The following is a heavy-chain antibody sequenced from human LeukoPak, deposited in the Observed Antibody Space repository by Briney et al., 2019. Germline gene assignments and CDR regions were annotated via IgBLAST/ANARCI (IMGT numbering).Heavy chain of an antibody. V-gene: IGHV3-64*01. CDR2: ISSNVGST. Sequence: GGSLRLSCAASGFTFSSYAMHWVRQARGKGLEYVSAISSNVGSTYYANSVKGRFTISRDNSKNTLYLQMGSLRAEDMAVYYCARDSRLAGSDYWGQGTLVTVSS. D-gene: IGHD3-3*02. J-gene: IGHJ4*02. CDR1: GFTFSSYA. CDR3: ARDSRLAGSDY.